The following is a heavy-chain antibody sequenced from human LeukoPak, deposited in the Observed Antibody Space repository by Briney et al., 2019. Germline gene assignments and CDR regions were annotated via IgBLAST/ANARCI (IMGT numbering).Heavy chain of an antibody. CDR2: ISAYNGNT. CDR3: AREPVLLWFGEFQAADY. Sequence: GASVKVSCKASGYTFTGYGISWVRQAPGQGLEWMGWISAYNGNTNYAQKLQGRVTMTTDTSTSTAYMELRSLRSDDTAVYYCAREPVLLWFGEFQAADYWGQGTLVTVSS. D-gene: IGHD3-10*01. V-gene: IGHV1-18*01. J-gene: IGHJ4*02. CDR1: GYTFTGYG.